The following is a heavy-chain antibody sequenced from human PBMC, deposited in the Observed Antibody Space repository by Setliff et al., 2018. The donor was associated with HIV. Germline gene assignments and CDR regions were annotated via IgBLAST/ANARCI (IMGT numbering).Heavy chain of an antibody. CDR2: IKNDGSST. J-gene: IGHJ6*03. D-gene: IGHD2-15*01. CDR1: GFTFSRYW. Sequence: GESLRLSCAASGFTFSRYWMHWVRQAPGKGLVWVSRIKNDGSSTTYADSVKGRFIISRDNAKNTVYLQMNSLRAEGTAVYYCTRGVPEYCSGGNCPYYYYMDVWGKGTTVTVSS. CDR3: TRGVPEYCSGGNCPYYYYMDV. V-gene: IGHV3-74*01.